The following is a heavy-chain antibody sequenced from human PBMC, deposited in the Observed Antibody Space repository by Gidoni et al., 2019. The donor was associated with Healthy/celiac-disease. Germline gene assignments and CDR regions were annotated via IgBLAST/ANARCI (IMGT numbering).Heavy chain of an antibody. Sequence: LTISRDNSKNTLYLQMNSLRAEDTAVYYCARDQWIQLWPTAFDIWGQGTMVTVSS. V-gene: IGHV3-30*07. J-gene: IGHJ3*02. D-gene: IGHD5-18*01. CDR3: ARDQWIQLWPTAFDI.